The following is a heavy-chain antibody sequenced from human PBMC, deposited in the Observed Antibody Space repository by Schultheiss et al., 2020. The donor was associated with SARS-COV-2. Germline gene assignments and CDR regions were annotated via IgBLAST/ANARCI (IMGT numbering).Heavy chain of an antibody. CDR3: LCNWNYP. Sequence: GGSLRLSCAASGFSFSNYAMSWVRQAPGKGLEWVAVISYDGSNKYYADSVKGRFTISRDNSKNTLYLQMNSLRAEDTAVYYCLCNWNYPWGQGTLVTVSS. V-gene: IGHV3-30-3*01. CDR2: ISYDGSNK. CDR1: GFSFSNYA. J-gene: IGHJ5*02.